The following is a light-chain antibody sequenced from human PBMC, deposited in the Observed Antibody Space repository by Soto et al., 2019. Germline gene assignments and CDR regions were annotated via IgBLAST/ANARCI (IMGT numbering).Light chain of an antibody. CDR3: CSYARSYTLRV. V-gene: IGLV2-11*01. J-gene: IGLJ1*01. CDR2: DVR. CDR1: SSDVGGYNY. Sequence: QSALTQPRSVSGSPGQSVTISCTGTSSDVGGYNYVSWYQHHPGKAPKLRIYDVRKRPSGVPDRFSGSKSGNTASLTISGLQAEDEADYYCCSYARSYTLRVFGTGTKRTVL.